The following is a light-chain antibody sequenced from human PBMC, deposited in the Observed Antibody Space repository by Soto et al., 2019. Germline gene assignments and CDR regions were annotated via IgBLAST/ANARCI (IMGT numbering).Light chain of an antibody. J-gene: IGKJ5*01. CDR2: DTS. CDR1: QSVSIK. CDR3: QQYNNWPPIT. Sequence: EIVMPQSPATLSVSPGASAPLSGRASQSVSIKLAWYQQKLGQAPRLLIYDTSTRATGIPARFSGSGSGTEFTLTISSLQSEDFAVYYCQQYNNWPPITFGQGTRLEIK. V-gene: IGKV3-15*01.